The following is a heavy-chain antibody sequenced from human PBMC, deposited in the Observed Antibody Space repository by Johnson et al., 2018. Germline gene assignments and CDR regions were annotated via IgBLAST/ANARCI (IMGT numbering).Heavy chain of an antibody. Sequence: VQLVQSGGGLEQPGRSLRLSCAASGFTFDDYAMHWVRQAPGKGLEWVSGISWNSGRIGYVDSVKGRFPISRDNAKNSLHRRMDSRRTEDTALYCCWSATKNDCYTTSCFAQYFQHWGQGTLVTVSS. D-gene: IGHD3-16*02. J-gene: IGHJ1*01. CDR2: ISWNSGRI. V-gene: IGHV3-9*01. CDR3: WSATKNDCYTTSCFAQYFQH. CDR1: GFTFDDYA.